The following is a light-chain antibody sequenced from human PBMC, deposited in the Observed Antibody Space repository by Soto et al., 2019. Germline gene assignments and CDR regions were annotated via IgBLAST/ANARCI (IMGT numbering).Light chain of an antibody. CDR2: DAS. Sequence: DIQMTQPPSSLSASVGDRVTITCQASQNINNYLNWYKQKPGRAPKLLIYDASNLEAGVPSRFRGSGSGTDFTFTISRLKPEDIATYYCQQYENIPTFGQGTRLEIK. CDR1: QNINNY. J-gene: IGKJ5*01. V-gene: IGKV1-33*01. CDR3: QQYENIPT.